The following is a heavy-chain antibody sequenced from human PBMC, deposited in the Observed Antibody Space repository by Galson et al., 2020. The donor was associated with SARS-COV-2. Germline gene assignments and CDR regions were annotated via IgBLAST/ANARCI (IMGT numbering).Heavy chain of an antibody. V-gene: IGHV4-34*01. Sequence: SETLSPTCAVHGGSFRGSYWSWIRRPPGKGREWIGAIAQSGSTNYNPSPKSRVTISVDTSKNQFSLMLSSVTAADTAVYYSARGLDGGGGYWCFDLWGRGTLVTVSS. CDR1: GGSFRGSY. CDR3: ARGLDGGGGYWCFDL. J-gene: IGHJ2*01. CDR2: IAQSGST. D-gene: IGHD2-15*01.